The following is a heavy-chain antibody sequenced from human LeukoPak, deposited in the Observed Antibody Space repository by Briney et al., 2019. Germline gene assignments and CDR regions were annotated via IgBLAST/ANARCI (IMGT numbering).Heavy chain of an antibody. CDR3: AKLEPASYYGSGIRINAFDI. Sequence: TGGSLRLSCAASGFTFSSYAMSWVRQAPGKGLEWVSAISGSGGSTYYADSVKGRFTISRDNSKNTLYLQMNSLRAEDTAVYYCAKLEPASYYGSGIRINAFDIWGQGTMVTVSS. CDR2: ISGSGGST. V-gene: IGHV3-23*01. J-gene: IGHJ3*02. D-gene: IGHD3-10*01. CDR1: GFTFSSYA.